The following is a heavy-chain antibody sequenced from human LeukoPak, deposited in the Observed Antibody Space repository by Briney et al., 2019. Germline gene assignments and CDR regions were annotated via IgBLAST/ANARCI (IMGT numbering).Heavy chain of an antibody. Sequence: ASVKVSSKASGYIFTRYGVTWVRQAPGQGLEWMGWISAYNGNTKYEEKVQDRVTMTTDTSTNTVYMELRSLRSDDSAVYYCGRENFASETYYRDYWGQGTQVTVSS. CDR2: ISAYNGNT. CDR1: GYIFTRYG. D-gene: IGHD3-10*01. J-gene: IGHJ4*02. V-gene: IGHV1-18*01. CDR3: GRENFASETYYRDY.